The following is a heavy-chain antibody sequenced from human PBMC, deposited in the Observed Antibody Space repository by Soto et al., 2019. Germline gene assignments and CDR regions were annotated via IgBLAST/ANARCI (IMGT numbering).Heavy chain of an antibody. CDR1: GFTFSIYA. CDR2: ISGSGGSR. V-gene: IGHV3-23*01. Sequence: EVQLLESGGGLVQPGGSRRLSCAASGFTFSIYAMSWVRQAPGKGLEWVSAISGSGGSRYNADSVKGRFTISRDNSKNTLYLQMNSMRAEDTAVYYCAKLQYCSSTSCLNFDYWGQGTLVTVSS. D-gene: IGHD2-2*01. J-gene: IGHJ4*02. CDR3: AKLQYCSSTSCLNFDY.